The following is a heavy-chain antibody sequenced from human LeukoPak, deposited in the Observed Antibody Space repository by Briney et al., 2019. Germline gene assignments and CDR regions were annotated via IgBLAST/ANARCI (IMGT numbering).Heavy chain of an antibody. J-gene: IGHJ4*02. Sequence: ASVKVSCKASGYTFTSYGISWVRQAPGQGLEWMGWISAYNGNTNYAQKLQGRVTMTTDTSTSTAYMGLRSLRSDDTAVYYCARDPPKQQLVPRTFDYWGQGTLVTVSS. CDR2: ISAYNGNT. V-gene: IGHV1-18*01. CDR1: GYTFTSYG. D-gene: IGHD6-13*01. CDR3: ARDPPKQQLVPRTFDY.